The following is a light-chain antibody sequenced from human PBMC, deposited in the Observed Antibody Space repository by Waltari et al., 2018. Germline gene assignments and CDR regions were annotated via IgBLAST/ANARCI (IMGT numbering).Light chain of an antibody. V-gene: IGLV2-8*01. CDR2: EVT. J-gene: IGLJ2*01. Sequence: QSALTQPPSASGSPGQSVTISCTGPSSDVGDYVPWYQQHPGKAPKLMISEVTKRPSGVPDRFSGSKSGNTVSLTVSGLQAEDEADYYCSSYAGSNNLVFGGGTKLTVL. CDR1: SSDVGDY. CDR3: SSYAGSNNLV.